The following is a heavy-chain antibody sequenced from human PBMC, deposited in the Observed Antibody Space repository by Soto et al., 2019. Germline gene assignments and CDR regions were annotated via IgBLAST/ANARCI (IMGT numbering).Heavy chain of an antibody. V-gene: IGHV3-30-3*01. D-gene: IGHD6-19*01. CDR3: ASRSSGWYALPYYYYGMDV. Sequence: QVQLVESGGGVVQPGRSLRLSCAASGFTFSSYAMHWVRQAPGKGLEWVAVISYDGSNKYYADSVKGRFTISRDNSKNTLYLQMHSLRAEDTAVYYCASRSSGWYALPYYYYGMDVWGQGTTVTVSS. CDR1: GFTFSSYA. CDR2: ISYDGSNK. J-gene: IGHJ6*02.